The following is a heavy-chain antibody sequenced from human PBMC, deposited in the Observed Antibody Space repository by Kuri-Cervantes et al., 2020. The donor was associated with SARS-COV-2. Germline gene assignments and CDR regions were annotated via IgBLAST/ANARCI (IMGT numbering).Heavy chain of an antibody. CDR2: ISSSGSTI. CDR3: ARDPLRSRISYCMEV. J-gene: IGHJ6*02. Sequence: LSLTCAASGFTFSSYVMSWVRPAPGKGLEWVSYISSSGSTIYYADSVKGRFTISRDNAKNSLYLQMNNLRAEDTAVYYCARDPLRSRISYCMEVWGHEAMVTVSS. CDR1: GFTFSSYV. V-gene: IGHV3-48*04. D-gene: IGHD4-17*01.